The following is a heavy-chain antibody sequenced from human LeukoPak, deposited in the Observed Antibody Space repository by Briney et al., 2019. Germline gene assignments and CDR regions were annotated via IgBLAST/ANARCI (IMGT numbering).Heavy chain of an antibody. D-gene: IGHD5-12*01. V-gene: IGHV3-23*01. J-gene: IGHJ4*02. CDR2: ISGSGGST. CDR1: GFTFSSYA. Sequence: PGGSLRLSCAASGFTFSSYAMSWVRQAPGKGLEWVSAISGSGGSTYYADSVKGRFTISRDNSKNTLYLQMNSLRAEDTAVYYCEKGKKWPGGYFDYWGQGTLVTVSS. CDR3: EKGKKWPGGYFDY.